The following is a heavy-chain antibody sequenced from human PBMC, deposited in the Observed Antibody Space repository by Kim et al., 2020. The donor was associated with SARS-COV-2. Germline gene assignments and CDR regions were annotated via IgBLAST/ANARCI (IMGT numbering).Heavy chain of an antibody. V-gene: IGHV6-1*01. CDR2: YN. CDR3: ARTVAGTFDY. J-gene: IGHJ4*02. Sequence: YNDYEVSVKSSITINPDTSKNQFSLQLNSVTPEDTAVYYCARTVAGTFDYWGQGTLVTVSS. D-gene: IGHD6-19*01.